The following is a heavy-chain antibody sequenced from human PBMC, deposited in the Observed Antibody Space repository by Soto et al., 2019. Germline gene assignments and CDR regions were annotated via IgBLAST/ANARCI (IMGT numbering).Heavy chain of an antibody. CDR3: AKRTSVPGGHLDDY. D-gene: IGHD4-17*01. CDR1: GFTFSNYA. CDR2: ISENGGST. Sequence: GCLRLSCAASGFTFSNYAMSWVRQAPGKGLEWVSAISENGGSTYYADSVKGRFTISRDNSKSALSLQMNSLRAEDTAVYYCAKRTSVPGGHLDDYWGQGTLVTVSS. V-gene: IGHV3-23*01. J-gene: IGHJ4*01.